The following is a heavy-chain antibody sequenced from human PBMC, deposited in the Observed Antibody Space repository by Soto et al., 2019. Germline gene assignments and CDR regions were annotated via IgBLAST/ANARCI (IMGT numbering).Heavy chain of an antibody. CDR3: AQWKERQPPFFTDY. CDR2: IYSGGST. CDR1: GFTVSSNY. Sequence: PGGSLRLSCAASGFTVSSNYMIWVRQAPGKGLEWVSVIYSGGSTYYADSVKGRFTISRDNSKNTLYLQMNSLRDEDTALYSCAQWKERQPPFFTDYWGQGTMVTVSS. V-gene: IGHV3-66*01. D-gene: IGHD6-19*01. J-gene: IGHJ4*02.